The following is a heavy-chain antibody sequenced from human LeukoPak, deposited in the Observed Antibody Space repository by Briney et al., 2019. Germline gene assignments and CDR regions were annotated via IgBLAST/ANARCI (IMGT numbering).Heavy chain of an antibody. D-gene: IGHD1-26*01. CDR1: GFTFNTYW. CDR2: INVDGSST. J-gene: IGHJ4*02. V-gene: IGHV3-74*01. Sequence: GGSLRLSCAASGFTFNTYWMHWVRQAPGKGLIWVSRINVDGSSTTYADPVKGRFTISRDNAKNTLYLQMNSLRAEDTAVYYCTSGGLAYYWFDYWGQGTLLTVSS. CDR3: TSGGLAYYWFDY.